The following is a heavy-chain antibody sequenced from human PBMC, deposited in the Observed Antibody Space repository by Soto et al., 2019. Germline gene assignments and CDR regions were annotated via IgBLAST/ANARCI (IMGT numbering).Heavy chain of an antibody. V-gene: IGHV1-2*02. CDR1: GYTFTDYY. J-gene: IGHJ5*02. Sequence: QLQLVQSGAEVQKPGASVKVSCKASGYTFTDYYMHWVRQAPGQGLAWMGWINPGSGGTNYAQKGQGRVTMTRDTSISTAYMEVSSLTSDDTAVYYCARGVGAGWFDPWGQGTLVTVSS. CDR3: ARGVGAGWFDP. CDR2: INPGSGGT.